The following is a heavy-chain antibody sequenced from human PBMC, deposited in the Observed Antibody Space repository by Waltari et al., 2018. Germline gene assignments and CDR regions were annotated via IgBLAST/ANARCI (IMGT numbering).Heavy chain of an antibody. V-gene: IGHV3-7*01. CDR2: IKQDGSEK. J-gene: IGHJ4*02. CDR3: AKGPYGDYFPFDY. CDR1: GFTFSSYW. D-gene: IGHD4-17*01. Sequence: EVQLVESGGGLVQPGGSLRLSCAASGFTFSSYWMSWVRQAPGKGLEWVANIKQDGSEKYYVDSVKGRFTISRDNSKNTLYLQMNSLRAEDTAVYYCAKGPYGDYFPFDYWGQGTLVTVSS.